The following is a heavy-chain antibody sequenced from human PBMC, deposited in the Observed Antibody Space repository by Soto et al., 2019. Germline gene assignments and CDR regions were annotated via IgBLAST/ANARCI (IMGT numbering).Heavy chain of an antibody. V-gene: IGHV4-39*01. CDR3: ARLATVTTYFDY. D-gene: IGHD4-17*01. CDR1: GDSINSGGYF. Sequence: SETLSLTCTVCGDSINSGGYFWTWIRQPPGKGLEWIGSIYYSGSTYYNPSLKSRVTISVDTSKNQFSLKLSSVTAADTAVYYCARLATVTTYFDYWGQGTLVTVSS. CDR2: IYYSGST. J-gene: IGHJ4*02.